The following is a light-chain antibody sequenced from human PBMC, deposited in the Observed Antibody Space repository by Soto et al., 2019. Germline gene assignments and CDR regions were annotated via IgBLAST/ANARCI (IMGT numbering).Light chain of an antibody. V-gene: IGLV2-14*03. Sequence: QSVLPQPASVSGSPGQSITISCIGTSSDVGAFNYVSWYQHHPGKAPKLIIYDVTDRPSGVSNRFSASKSGNTASLTISGLQAEDEADYYCSSYTTRNTEAFGTGTKVTVL. J-gene: IGLJ1*01. CDR3: SSYTTRNTEA. CDR1: SSDVGAFNY. CDR2: DVT.